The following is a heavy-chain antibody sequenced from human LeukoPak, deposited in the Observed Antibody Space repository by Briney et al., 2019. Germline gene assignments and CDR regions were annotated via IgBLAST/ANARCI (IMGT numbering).Heavy chain of an antibody. V-gene: IGHV3-21*01. CDR3: ARSRTGTSDY. D-gene: IGHD1-1*01. J-gene: IGHJ4*02. CDR2: ISSGSSYI. CDR1: GFTFSSYS. Sequence: GGSLRLSCAASGFTFSSYSMNWVRQAPGKGLEWVSSISSGSSYIYYADSVKGRFTISRDNAKNSLYLQMNSLRAEDTAVYYCARSRTGTSDYWGQGTLVTVSS.